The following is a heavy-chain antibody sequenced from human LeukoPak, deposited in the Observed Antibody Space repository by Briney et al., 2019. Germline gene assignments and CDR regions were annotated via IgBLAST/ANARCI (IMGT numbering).Heavy chain of an antibody. D-gene: IGHD6-19*01. Sequence: GGSLRLSCAASGFTFSSYWMSWVRQAPGKGLEWVANIKQDGSEKYYVDSVKGRFTISRDNAKNSLYLQMNSLRAEDTAVYYCATTVAGIGYYFDYWGQGTLVTVSS. CDR1: GFTFSSYW. J-gene: IGHJ4*02. V-gene: IGHV3-7*01. CDR2: IKQDGSEK. CDR3: ATTVAGIGYYFDY.